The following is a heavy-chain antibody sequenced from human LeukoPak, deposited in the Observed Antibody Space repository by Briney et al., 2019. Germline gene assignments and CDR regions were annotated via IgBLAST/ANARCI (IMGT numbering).Heavy chain of an antibody. CDR2: IYPGDSDT. Sequence: GESLKISCKGSGYSFTSYWIDWVRQMPGKGLEWMGVIYPGDSDTRYSPSFQGQVTFSADNSISTAYVQWSSLKASDTAMYYCARRSSIASRLFDYWGQGTLVTVSS. J-gene: IGHJ4*02. V-gene: IGHV5-51*01. CDR1: GYSFTSYW. CDR3: ARRSSIASRLFDY. D-gene: IGHD6-6*01.